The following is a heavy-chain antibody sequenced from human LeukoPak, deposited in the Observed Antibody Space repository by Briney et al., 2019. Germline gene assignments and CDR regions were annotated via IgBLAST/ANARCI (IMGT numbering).Heavy chain of an antibody. V-gene: IGHV4-34*01. Sequence: SETLSLTCAVYGGSFSGYYWSWIRQPPRKGLEWIGEINHSGSTNYNPSLKSRVTISVDTSKNQFSLKLSSVTAADTAVYYCARGRRYHDSSGYYPWWGQGTLVTVSS. D-gene: IGHD3-22*01. CDR2: INHSGST. CDR3: ARGRRYHDSSGYYPW. J-gene: IGHJ4*02. CDR1: GGSFSGYY.